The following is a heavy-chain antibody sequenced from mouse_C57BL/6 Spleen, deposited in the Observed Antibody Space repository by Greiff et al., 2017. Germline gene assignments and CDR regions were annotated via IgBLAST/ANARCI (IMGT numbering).Heavy chain of an antibody. CDR2: ISSGGGYT. Sequence: EVKLLESGGDLVKPGGSLKLSCAASGFTFSSYGMSWVRQTPDKRLEWVATISSGGGYTYYPDSVKGRFTISRDNAKNTLYLQMSSLKSEDTAMYYCAASGEFAYWGQGTLVTVSA. J-gene: IGHJ3*01. V-gene: IGHV5-6*01. D-gene: IGHD6-1*01. CDR3: AASGEFAY. CDR1: GFTFSSYG.